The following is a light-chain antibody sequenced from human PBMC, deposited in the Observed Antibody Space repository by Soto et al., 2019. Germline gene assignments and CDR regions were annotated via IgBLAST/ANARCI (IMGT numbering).Light chain of an antibody. CDR3: CSYAGSSTHVV. CDR2: EVS. CDR1: SSDVGSYNL. V-gene: IGLV2-23*02. Sequence: QSVLTQPASVSGSPGQSITFSCTGTSSDVGSYNLVSWYQQHPGKAPKLMIYEVSKRPSGVSNRFSGSKSGNTASLTISGLQAEDEADYYCCSYAGSSTHVVFGGGTKLTVL. J-gene: IGLJ2*01.